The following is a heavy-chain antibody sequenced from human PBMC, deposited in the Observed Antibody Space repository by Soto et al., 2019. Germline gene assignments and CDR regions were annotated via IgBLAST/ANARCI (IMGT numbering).Heavy chain of an antibody. CDR1: GYPFPSSY. D-gene: IGHD6-19*01. Sequence: ASVKVSCKASGYPFPSSYMHWVRQAPGQGLEWMGIINPSGGSTSYAQKFQGRVTMTRDTSTSTVYMELSSLRSEDTAVYYCARDKGSGFNWFDPWGQGTLVTVSS. CDR3: ARDKGSGFNWFDP. J-gene: IGHJ5*02. CDR2: INPSGGST. V-gene: IGHV1-46*01.